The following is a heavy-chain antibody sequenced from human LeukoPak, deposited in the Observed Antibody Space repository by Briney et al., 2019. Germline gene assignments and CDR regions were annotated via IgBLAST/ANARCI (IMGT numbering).Heavy chain of an antibody. CDR2: IYYSGST. J-gene: IGHJ4*02. Sequence: SETLSLTCTVSGYSISSGYYWGWIRPPPGKGLEWIGSIYYSGSTYYNPSLKSRVTISVDTSKHQFSLKPSSATAADTAVYYCARTRYYYNSRSYGAPYYFDYWGQGTLVTVSS. V-gene: IGHV4-38-2*02. CDR3: ARTRYYYNSRSYGAPYYFDY. CDR1: GYSISSGYY. D-gene: IGHD3-10*01.